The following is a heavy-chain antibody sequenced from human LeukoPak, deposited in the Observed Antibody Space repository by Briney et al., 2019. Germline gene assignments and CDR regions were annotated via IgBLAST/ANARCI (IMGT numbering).Heavy chain of an antibody. V-gene: IGHV3-48*01. CDR1: GFTFSDYH. CDR2: ISITSSTI. CDR3: AREAAP. D-gene: IGHD6-13*01. J-gene: IGHJ4*02. Sequence: GGSLRLSCVVSGFTFSDYHMNWFRQAPGKGLEWLSYISITSSTIYYADSVKGRFTVSRDNAKNSLNLQMNSLRAEDTAVYYCAREAAPWGQGTLVTVSS.